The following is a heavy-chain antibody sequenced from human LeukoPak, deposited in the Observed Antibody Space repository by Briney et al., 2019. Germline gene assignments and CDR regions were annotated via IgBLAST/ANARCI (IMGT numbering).Heavy chain of an antibody. CDR1: GYTFTGYY. V-gene: IGHV1-2*02. CDR3: ARGQQWLEAFDY. CDR2: VNPNSGGT. Sequence: ASVKVSCKTPGYTFTGYYIHWVRQAPGQGLEWMGWVNPNSGGTHCAQKFQGRVTMTRDTSINTVYMALNRLTSDDTAVYYCARGQQWLEAFDYWGLGTLVTVSS. D-gene: IGHD6-19*01. J-gene: IGHJ4*02.